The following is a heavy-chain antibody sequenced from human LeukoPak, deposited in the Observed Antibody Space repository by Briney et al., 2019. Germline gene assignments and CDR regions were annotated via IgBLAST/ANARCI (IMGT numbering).Heavy chain of an antibody. J-gene: IGHJ3*02. Sequence: PGGSLRLSCAASGFIFSTYSMNWVRQALGKGLEWLSYISGSSSTIHYADSVKGRFTISRDNAKNSLYLQMNSLRDEDTAVYYCARDTAYAFDIWGQGTMVTVSS. CDR3: ARDTAYAFDI. CDR1: GFIFSTYS. V-gene: IGHV3-48*02. CDR2: ISGSSSTI.